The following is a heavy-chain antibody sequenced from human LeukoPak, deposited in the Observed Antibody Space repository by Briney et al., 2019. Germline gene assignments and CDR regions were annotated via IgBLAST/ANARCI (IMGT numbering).Heavy chain of an antibody. CDR1: GFTFSSYE. J-gene: IGHJ4*02. CDR2: ISSSGSTI. D-gene: IGHD3-3*01. CDR3: ARTRIWSGYYGSGYYFDY. Sequence: GGSLRLSCAASGFTFSSYEMNWVRQAPGKGLEWVSYISSSGSTIYYADSVKGRFTISRDNAENSLYLQMNSLRAEDTAVYYCARTRIWSGYYGSGYYFDYWGQGTLVTVSS. V-gene: IGHV3-48*03.